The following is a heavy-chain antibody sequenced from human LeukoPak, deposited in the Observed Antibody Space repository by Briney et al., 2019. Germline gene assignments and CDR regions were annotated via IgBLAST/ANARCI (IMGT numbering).Heavy chain of an antibody. D-gene: IGHD3-10*01. Sequence: PSQTLSLTCTVSGGSISSDDYYRSWIRQPPGKGLEWIGYISYSGNTYYNPSLKSRVTISVDTSKNQFSLKLSSVTVADTAVYYCARDRKYGSESLRRLDYWGQGTLVTVPS. CDR3: ARDRKYGSESLRRLDY. J-gene: IGHJ4*02. V-gene: IGHV4-30-4*01. CDR2: ISYSGNT. CDR1: GGSISSDDYY.